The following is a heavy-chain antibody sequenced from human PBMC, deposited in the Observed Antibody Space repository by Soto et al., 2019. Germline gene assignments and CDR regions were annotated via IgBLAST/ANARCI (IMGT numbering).Heavy chain of an antibody. D-gene: IGHD6-13*01. CDR3: DRIAAINGDFDY. CDR2: ISGSGGST. V-gene: IGHV3-23*01. CDR1: GFTFSSYA. J-gene: IGHJ4*02. Sequence: EVQLLESGGGLVQPGGSLRLSCAASGFTFSSYAMSWVRQAPGKGLEWVSAISGSGGSTYYADSVKGRFTISSANSKNTLYLQMNSLRAEDTAVYYCDRIAAINGDFDYWGQGTLVTVSS.